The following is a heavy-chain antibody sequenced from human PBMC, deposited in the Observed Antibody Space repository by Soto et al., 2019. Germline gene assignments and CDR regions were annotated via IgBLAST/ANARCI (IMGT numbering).Heavy chain of an antibody. J-gene: IGHJ4*02. V-gene: IGHV3-33*01. CDR3: ARDPPPFRVLYYFDY. Sequence: PGGSLRLSCAASGFTFSSYGMHWVRQAPGKGLERVAVIWYDGSNKYYADSVKGRFTISRDNSKNTLYLQMNSLRAEDTAVYYCARDPPPFRVLYYFDYWGQGALVTVSS. CDR1: GFTFSSYG. CDR2: IWYDGSNK.